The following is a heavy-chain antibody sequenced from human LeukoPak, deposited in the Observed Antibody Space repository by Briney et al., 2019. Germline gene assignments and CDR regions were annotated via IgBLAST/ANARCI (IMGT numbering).Heavy chain of an antibody. CDR2: ISSSSSTM. V-gene: IGHV3-48*04. Sequence: GGSLRLSCAASGFTFSSYSMNWVRQAPGKGLEWVSYISSSSSTMYYADSVKGRFTISRDNAKNSLYLQMNSLRAEDTAVYYCASGGVATGKLDYWGQGTLVTVSS. CDR3: ASGGVATGKLDY. J-gene: IGHJ4*02. D-gene: IGHD5-12*01. CDR1: GFTFSSYS.